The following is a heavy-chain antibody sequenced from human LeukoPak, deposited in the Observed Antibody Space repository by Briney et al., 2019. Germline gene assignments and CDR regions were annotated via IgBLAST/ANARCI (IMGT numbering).Heavy chain of an antibody. D-gene: IGHD3-10*01. CDR1: GGSISSYY. V-gene: IGHV4-59*01. CDR2: IYYSGST. CDR3: ARERNTMVRGVLTRWFDP. J-gene: IGHJ5*02. Sequence: SETLSLTCTVSGGSISSYYWSWIRQPPGKGLEWIGYIYYSGSTNYNPSLKSRVTISVDTSKNQFSLKLSSVTAADTAVYYCARERNTMVRGVLTRWFDPWGQGTLVTVSS.